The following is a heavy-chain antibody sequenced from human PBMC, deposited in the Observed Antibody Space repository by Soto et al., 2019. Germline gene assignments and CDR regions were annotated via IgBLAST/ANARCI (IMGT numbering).Heavy chain of an antibody. CDR1: GFPFSSFA. D-gene: IGHD2-15*01. V-gene: IGHV3-23*01. Sequence: EVKLLDSGGDLVQPGGSLRLSCASSGFPFSSFAMSWVRQAPGKGLEWVSAISGSGGRTYNADSVKGRFTISRDNSKNTLFLQMNSLRAEDTAVYYCAKDGVLDCTEGSCYSGHFDCWGQGTLVTVSS. CDR2: ISGSGGRT. J-gene: IGHJ4*01. CDR3: AKDGVLDCTEGSCYSGHFDC.